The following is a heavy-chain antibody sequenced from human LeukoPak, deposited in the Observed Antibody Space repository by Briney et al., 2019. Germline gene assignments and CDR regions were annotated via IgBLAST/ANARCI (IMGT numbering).Heavy chain of an antibody. CDR2: IRSKASSYAT. CDR1: GFSLCGSA. V-gene: IGHV3-73*01. Sequence: GGTLRLSRAACGFSLCGSAILGVRTTSESGRARVGRIRSKASSYATGYGESVKGRFTISRDESRSTAYLQMNSLKTEDTAVYYCSRIQDWSNGVDWGQGTLVTVSS. D-gene: IGHD2-8*01. CDR3: SRIQDWSNGVD. J-gene: IGHJ4*02.